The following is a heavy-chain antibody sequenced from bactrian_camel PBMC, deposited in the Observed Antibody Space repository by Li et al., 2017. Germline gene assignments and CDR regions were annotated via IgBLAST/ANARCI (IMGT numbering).Heavy chain of an antibody. Sequence: EVQLVESGGGSVQAGGSLRLSCAASGYTYNRNCMAWFRQAPGKEREGVARIYTGSGNTYYADSVKGRFTISQDNAKNAVYLQMNSLKPDDTAMYYCATGVYCANVLSPSEYDTWGQGTQVTVS. V-gene: IGHV3S40*01. D-gene: IGHD3*01. CDR3: ATGVYCANVLSPSEYDT. J-gene: IGHJ4*01. CDR1: GYTYNRNC. CDR2: IYTGSGNT.